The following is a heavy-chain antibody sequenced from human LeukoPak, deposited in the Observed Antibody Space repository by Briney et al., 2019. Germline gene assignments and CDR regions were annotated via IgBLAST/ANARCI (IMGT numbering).Heavy chain of an antibody. J-gene: IGHJ5*02. CDR1: GGSISSGNYY. CDR2: IYTSGST. D-gene: IGHD3-9*01. Sequence: SQTLSLTCTVSGGSISSGNYYWSCIRQPAGKGLECIGRIYTSGSTNYNPSLKSRVTISVDTSKNQFSLKLSSVTAADTAVYYCASTLYYDILTGYSSGGFDPWGQGTLVTVSS. CDR3: ASTLYYDILTGYSSGGFDP. V-gene: IGHV4-61*02.